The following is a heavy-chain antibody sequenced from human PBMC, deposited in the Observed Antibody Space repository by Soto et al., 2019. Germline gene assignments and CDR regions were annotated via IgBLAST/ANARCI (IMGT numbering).Heavy chain of an antibody. CDR1: GFTFSSYW. J-gene: IGHJ4*02. Sequence: GGSLRLSCAASGFTFSSYWMTWVRQAPGKGLEWVANIKQSGSETYYVGSVKGRFTISRDDAKNSLYLQMNTLRAEDTAVYYCARGYSIDYWGQGTLVTVSS. D-gene: IGHD5-18*01. CDR3: ARGYSIDY. CDR2: IKQSGSET. V-gene: IGHV3-7*03.